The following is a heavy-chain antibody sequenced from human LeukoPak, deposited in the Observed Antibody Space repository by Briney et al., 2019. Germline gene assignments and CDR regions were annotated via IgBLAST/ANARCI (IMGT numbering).Heavy chain of an antibody. D-gene: IGHD1-26*01. CDR3: AREAEVGATSYYYGMDV. CDR1: GYSFTSYW. V-gene: IGHV5-51*01. Sequence: GESLKISCKGSGYSFTSYWIGWVRQMPGKGLEWMGTIYPGDSDTRYSPSFQGQVTISADKSISTAYLRWSSLKASDTAMYYCAREAEVGATSYYYGMDVWGQGTTVTVSS. J-gene: IGHJ6*02. CDR2: IYPGDSDT.